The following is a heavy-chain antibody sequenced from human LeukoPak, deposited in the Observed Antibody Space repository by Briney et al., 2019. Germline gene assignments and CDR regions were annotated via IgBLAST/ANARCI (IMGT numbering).Heavy chain of an antibody. J-gene: IGHJ4*02. CDR1: GGSFSAFH. D-gene: IGHD3-10*01. CDR2: MKQSGTP. Sequence: SETLSLTCAVYGGSFSAFHWDWIRQSPAKGLEWLGEMKQSGTPLYNPSLQSRVTISVDKSKNQFSLNVRSVTAADTAVYYCASRPFLYGFRTYFDNWAQGTLVTVSS. CDR3: ASRPFLYGFRTYFDN. V-gene: IGHV4-34*01.